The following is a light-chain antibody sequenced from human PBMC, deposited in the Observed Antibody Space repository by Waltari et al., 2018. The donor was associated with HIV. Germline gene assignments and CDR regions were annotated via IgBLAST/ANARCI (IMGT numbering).Light chain of an antibody. Sequence: QSVLTQPPSASGTPGPRFPISCSGSSSNLGSNPITWYRQLPGTAPKLLIYSNNQWPSGVPDRFSGSKSGTSASLAISVLQSEDEADYYCAAWDDSLHGYVFGTGTKVTVV. V-gene: IGLV1-44*01. CDR1: SSNLGSNP. CDR3: AAWDDSLHGYV. CDR2: SNN. J-gene: IGLJ1*01.